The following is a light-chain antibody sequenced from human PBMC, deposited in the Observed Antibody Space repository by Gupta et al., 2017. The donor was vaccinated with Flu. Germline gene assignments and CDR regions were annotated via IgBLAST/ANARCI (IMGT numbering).Light chain of an antibody. CDR2: DND. CDR1: KIGSET. CDR3: QVWYTASDHSL. Sequence: SFLLTQPPSVSLAPGQTASIACGGNKIGSETVDWYQQKPVQAPVLVLYDNDFRPSGIPERFSGSNSRNTATLTIRRVEAGDEADYYCQVWYTASDHSLFGAGTTLTVV. V-gene: IGLV3-21*02. J-gene: IGLJ3*02.